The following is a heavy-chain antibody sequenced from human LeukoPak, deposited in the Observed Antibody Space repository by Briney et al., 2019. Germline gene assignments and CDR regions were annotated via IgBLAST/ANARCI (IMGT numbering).Heavy chain of an antibody. D-gene: IGHD3-22*01. V-gene: IGHV1-69*13. J-gene: IGHJ6*02. CDR2: IIPIFGTA. CDR1: GGNLSSYA. CDR3: AIGRYDSSGYYYVGDYYYGMDV. Sequence: GASVKFSCKASGGNLSSYAISWVRQAPGQGPEWMGGIIPIFGTANYAQKFQGRVTITADESTSTAYVELSSLRSEDTAVYYCAIGRYDSSGYYYVGDYYYGMDVWGQGATVTVSS.